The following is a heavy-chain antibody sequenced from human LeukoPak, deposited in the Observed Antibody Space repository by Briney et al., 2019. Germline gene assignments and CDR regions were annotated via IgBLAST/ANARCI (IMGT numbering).Heavy chain of an antibody. J-gene: IGHJ5*02. CDR1: GYTFTSYD. D-gene: IGHD2-2*01. CDR3: ARGRLGYCSSTSCYAGWFDP. Sequence: ASVKVSCKASGYTFTSYDINWVRQATGQGLEWMGWMNPNSGNTGYAQKFQGRVTMTRNTSISTAYMELSSLRFEDTAVYYCARGRLGYCSSTSCYAGWFDPWGQGTLVTVSS. CDR2: MNPNSGNT. V-gene: IGHV1-8*01.